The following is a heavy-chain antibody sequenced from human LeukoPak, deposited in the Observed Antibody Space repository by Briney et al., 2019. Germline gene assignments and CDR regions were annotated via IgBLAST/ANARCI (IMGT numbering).Heavy chain of an antibody. Sequence: GGSLRLSCAASGFTFSNYWMTWVRQAPGRGLEWVANIKEDGSEKYYVDSVKGRFSISRDNAKNSLYLQMNSLRAEDTAVYYCARLRYSDYWGRGTLVTVSS. CDR1: GFTFSNYW. CDR2: IKEDGSEK. CDR3: ARLRYSDY. D-gene: IGHD2-15*01. J-gene: IGHJ4*02. V-gene: IGHV3-7*01.